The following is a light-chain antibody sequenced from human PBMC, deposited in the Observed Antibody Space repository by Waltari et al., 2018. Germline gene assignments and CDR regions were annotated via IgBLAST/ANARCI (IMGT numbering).Light chain of an antibody. V-gene: IGKV1-5*03. CDR3: QQYSNYPWT. J-gene: IGKJ1*01. Sequence: DIQMTQSPSTLSSSVGARVTITCRASQIISGWLAWYQKQPGKAPKLLIHKASVVESGVPSRCSGSGSGSGIEFTLTISSLQPDDFATYHCQQYSNYPWTFGQGTRVEIK. CDR1: QIISGW. CDR2: KAS.